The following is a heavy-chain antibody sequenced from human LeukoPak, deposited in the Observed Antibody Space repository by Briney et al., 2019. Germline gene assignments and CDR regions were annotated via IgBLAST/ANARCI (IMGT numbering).Heavy chain of an antibody. CDR1: GYTLTELS. V-gene: IGHV1-24*01. Sequence: ASVKVSCKVSGYTLTELSMHWVRQAPGKGLEWMGGFDPEDGETIYAQKFRGRVTMTEDTSTDTAYMELSSLRSEDTAVYYCATSQDYYYGMDVWGQGTTVTVSS. J-gene: IGHJ6*02. CDR3: ATSQDYYYGMDV. CDR2: FDPEDGET.